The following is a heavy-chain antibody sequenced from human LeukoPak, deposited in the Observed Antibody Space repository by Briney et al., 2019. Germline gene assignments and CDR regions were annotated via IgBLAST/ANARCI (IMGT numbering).Heavy chain of an antibody. Sequence: PGGSLRLSCAASGFTFSSYWMHWVRQVPGRGLMWVSRIKTDGSSTSYADSVKGRFTISRDNAKNTLYLQINSLRVEDTAVYYCATGYSSGWYFYFQHWGQGSLVSVSS. J-gene: IGHJ1*01. CDR2: IKTDGSST. V-gene: IGHV3-74*01. D-gene: IGHD6-19*01. CDR1: GFTFSSYW. CDR3: ATGYSSGWYFYFQH.